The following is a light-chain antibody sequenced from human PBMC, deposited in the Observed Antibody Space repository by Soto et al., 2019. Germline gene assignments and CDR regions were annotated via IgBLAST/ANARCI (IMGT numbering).Light chain of an antibody. CDR2: AAS. J-gene: IGKJ1*01. V-gene: IGKV1-39*01. Sequence: DIQMTQSPSSLSASVGDRVTITCRASQSISSYLNWYQQRPGKAPKLLIYAASSLQSGVPSRFSGSGSGTDFTLTISSLQPEDFATYYCQQSYSILGTFGQGTKVELK. CDR1: QSISSY. CDR3: QQSYSILGT.